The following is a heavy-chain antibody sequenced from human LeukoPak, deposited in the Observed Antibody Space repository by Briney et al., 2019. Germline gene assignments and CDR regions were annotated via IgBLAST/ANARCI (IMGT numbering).Heavy chain of an antibody. V-gene: IGHV4-34*01. D-gene: IGHD6-19*01. Sequence: SETLSLTCAVYGGSFSGYYWSWIRQPPGKGLEWIGEINHSGSTNYNPSLKSRVTISVDTSKNQFSLKLSSVTAADTAVYYCARGRGSGWYRIYGYWGQGTLVTVSS. CDR1: GGSFSGYY. CDR3: ARGRGSGWYRIYGY. J-gene: IGHJ4*02. CDR2: INHSGST.